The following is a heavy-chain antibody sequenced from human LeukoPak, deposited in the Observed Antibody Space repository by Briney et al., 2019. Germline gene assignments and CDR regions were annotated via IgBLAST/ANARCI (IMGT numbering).Heavy chain of an antibody. D-gene: IGHD2-2*01. CDR3: VGSAAIPGWFDP. Sequence: ASVKVSCKASGYTFTGYYMHWVRQAPGQGLEWMGWINPNSGGTNYAQKFQGRVTMTRHTSISTAYMELSRLGSDDTAVYYCVGSAAIPGWFDPWGQGTLVTVSS. J-gene: IGHJ5*02. V-gene: IGHV1-2*02. CDR1: GYTFTGYY. CDR2: INPNSGGT.